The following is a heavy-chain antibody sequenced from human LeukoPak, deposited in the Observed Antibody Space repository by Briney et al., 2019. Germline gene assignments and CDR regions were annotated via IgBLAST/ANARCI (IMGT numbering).Heavy chain of an antibody. D-gene: IGHD7-27*01. CDR2: IIPIFGTA. CDR3: ARRDETGLYFDY. V-gene: IGHV1-69*13. J-gene: IGHJ4*02. CDR1: GGTFSSYA. Sequence: SVKVSCKASGGTFSSYAISWVRQAPGQGLEWMGGIIPIFGTANYAQKFQGRVTITADESTSTAYMELSSLRSEDTAVYYCARRDETGLYFDYWGQGTLVTVSS.